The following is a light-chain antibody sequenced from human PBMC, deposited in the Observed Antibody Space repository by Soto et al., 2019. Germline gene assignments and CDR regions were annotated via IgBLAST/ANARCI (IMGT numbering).Light chain of an antibody. Sequence: QSALTQPASVSGSPGQSITISCTGTKTDIGNYNLVSWYQRHPDKAPKLIIYEDTKRPSGISNRFSASKSGTTASLTISGLPAEDEADYHCSSFAGSGTLVVFGGGTKVTVL. CDR3: SSFAGSGTLVV. CDR1: KTDIGNYNL. J-gene: IGLJ2*01. V-gene: IGLV2-23*01. CDR2: EDT.